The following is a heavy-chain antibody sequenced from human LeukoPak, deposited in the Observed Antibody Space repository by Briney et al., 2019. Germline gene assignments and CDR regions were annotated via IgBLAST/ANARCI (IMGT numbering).Heavy chain of an antibody. V-gene: IGHV3-23*01. CDR2: ISGSGGST. J-gene: IGHJ4*02. CDR1: GFTLSNYA. CDR3: AKSTSSGWYLFDY. Sequence: GGSLRLSCAASGFTLSNYAMSWVRQPPGKGLEWVSAISGSGGSTYYADSVKGRFTISRDNSKNTLYLQMNSLRAEDTAVYYCAKSTSSGWYLFDYWGQGTLVTVSS. D-gene: IGHD6-19*01.